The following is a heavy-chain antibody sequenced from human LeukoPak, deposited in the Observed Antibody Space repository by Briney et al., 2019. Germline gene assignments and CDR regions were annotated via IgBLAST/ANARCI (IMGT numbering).Heavy chain of an antibody. CDR1: GFTFSSYS. CDR2: ISSGSSTI. CDR3: AREAVTTETFDY. V-gene: IGHV3-48*01. J-gene: IGHJ4*02. D-gene: IGHD4-17*01. Sequence: GGSLRLSCAASGFTFSSYSMNWVRQAPGKGLEWVSYISSGSSTIYYADSVKGRFTISRDNAKNSLYLQMNSLRAEDTAVYYCAREAVTTETFDYWGQGTLVTVSS.